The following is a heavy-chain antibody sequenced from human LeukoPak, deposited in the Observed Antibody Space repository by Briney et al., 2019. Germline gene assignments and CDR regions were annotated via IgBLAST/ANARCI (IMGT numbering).Heavy chain of an antibody. Sequence: SETLSLTCTVSGGSISSYYWSWIRQPAGKGLEWIGRIYTSGSTNYNPSLKSRVTMSVDTSKNQFSLKLSSVTVADTAVYYCARERQRGPFYYYGMDVWGQGTTVTVSS. CDR1: GGSISSYY. V-gene: IGHV4-4*07. CDR3: ARERQRGPFYYYGMDV. J-gene: IGHJ6*02. CDR2: IYTSGST.